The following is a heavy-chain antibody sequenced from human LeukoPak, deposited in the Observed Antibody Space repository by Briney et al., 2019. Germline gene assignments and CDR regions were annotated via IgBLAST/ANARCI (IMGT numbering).Heavy chain of an antibody. CDR1: GFTFSSYA. Sequence: PGGSLRLSCAASGFTFSSYAMHWVRQAPGKGLEWVAVISYDGSNKYYADSVKGRFAISRDNSKNTLYLQMNSLRAEDTAVYYCAKGDCSSISCSSRRWFDPWGQGTLVTVSS. V-gene: IGHV3-30*09. CDR3: AKGDCSSISCSSRRWFDP. CDR2: ISYDGSNK. D-gene: IGHD2-2*01. J-gene: IGHJ5*02.